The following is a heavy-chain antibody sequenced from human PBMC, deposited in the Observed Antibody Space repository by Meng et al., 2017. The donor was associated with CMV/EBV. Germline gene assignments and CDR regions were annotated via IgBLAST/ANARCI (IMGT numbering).Heavy chain of an antibody. Sequence: VQLQESGPGLVKPSETLSLTCTVSGASISSYYWSWIRQPAGKGLEWIGRIYTSGSTNYNPSLKSRVTMSVDTSKNQFSLKLSSVTAADTAVYYCARDLMNCSSTSCANWFDPWGQGTLVTVSS. V-gene: IGHV4-4*07. CDR2: IYTSGST. CDR1: GASISSYY. CDR3: ARDLMNCSSTSCANWFDP. D-gene: IGHD2-2*01. J-gene: IGHJ5*02.